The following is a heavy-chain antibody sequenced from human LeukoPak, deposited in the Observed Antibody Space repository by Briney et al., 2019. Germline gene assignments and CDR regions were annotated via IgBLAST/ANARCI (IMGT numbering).Heavy chain of an antibody. CDR1: GFTFSSYG. CDR3: ARDHRDGYNYLVYFQH. CDR2: IWYDGSNK. D-gene: IGHD5-24*01. J-gene: IGHJ1*01. Sequence: GGSLRLSCAASGFTFSSYGMHWVRQAPGKGLDWVAVIWYDGSNKYYADSVKGRFTISRDNSKNTLYLQMNSLRAEDTAVYYCARDHRDGYNYLVYFQHWGQGTLVTVSS. V-gene: IGHV3-33*01.